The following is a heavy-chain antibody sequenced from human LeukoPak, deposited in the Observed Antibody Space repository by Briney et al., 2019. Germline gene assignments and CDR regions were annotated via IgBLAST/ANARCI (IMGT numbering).Heavy chain of an antibody. CDR3: ARDFVAAADLTQFDY. Sequence: GASVKVSCKASGGTFSSYAISWVRQAPGQGLEWMGGIIPIFGTANYAQKFQGSVTITADESTSTAYMELSSLRSEDTAVYYCARDFVAAADLTQFDYWGQGTLVTVSS. J-gene: IGHJ4*02. D-gene: IGHD6-13*01. CDR2: IIPIFGTA. CDR1: GGTFSSYA. V-gene: IGHV1-69*13.